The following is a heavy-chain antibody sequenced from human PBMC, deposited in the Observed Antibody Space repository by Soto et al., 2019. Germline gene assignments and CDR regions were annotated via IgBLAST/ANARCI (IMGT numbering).Heavy chain of an antibody. Sequence: QVQLVESGGGVVQSGRSLRLSCAASGFTFSTYGMHWVRQAPGKGLEWVAVISYDGSNKYYADSVKGRFTISRDNSKDTLFLQMNSLRAEDTAVYYGARIIRRYGSGYDYWGQGTLVTVSP. J-gene: IGHJ4*02. CDR1: GFTFSTYG. CDR2: ISYDGSNK. V-gene: IGHV3-30*03. D-gene: IGHD3-10*01. CDR3: ARIIRRYGSGYDY.